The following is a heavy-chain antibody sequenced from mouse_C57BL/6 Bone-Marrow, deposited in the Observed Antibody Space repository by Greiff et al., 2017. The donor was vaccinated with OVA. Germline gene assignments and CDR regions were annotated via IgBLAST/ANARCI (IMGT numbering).Heavy chain of an antibody. CDR1: GYTFTSYW. V-gene: IGHV1-64*01. Sequence: QVQLQQPGAELVKPGASVKLSCKASGYTFTSYWMHWVKQRPGPGLEWIGMIHPNSGSTNYNEKFKSKATLTVDKSSSTAYMQLSSLTSEDSAVYYCARDVWLRRRDYYAMDYWGQGTSVTVSS. J-gene: IGHJ4*01. CDR3: ARDVWLRRRDYYAMDY. CDR2: IHPNSGST. D-gene: IGHD2-2*01.